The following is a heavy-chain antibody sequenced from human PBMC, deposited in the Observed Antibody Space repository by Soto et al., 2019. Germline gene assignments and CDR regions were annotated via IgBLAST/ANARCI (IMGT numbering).Heavy chain of an antibody. CDR1: GFTFSSYW. V-gene: IGHV3-74*01. CDR3: ARDDRLGYCSSTSCYAVAAFDI. Sequence: PGGSLRLSCAASGFTFSSYWMHWVRQAPGKGLVWVSRINSDGSSTSYADSVKGRFTISRDNAKNTLYLQMNSLRAEDTAVYYCARDDRLGYCSSTSCYAVAAFDIWGQGTMVTVSS. J-gene: IGHJ3*02. D-gene: IGHD2-2*01. CDR2: INSDGSST.